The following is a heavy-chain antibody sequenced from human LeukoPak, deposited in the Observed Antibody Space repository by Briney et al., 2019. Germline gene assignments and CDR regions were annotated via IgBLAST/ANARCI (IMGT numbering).Heavy chain of an antibody. CDR2: ISSSSSYI. D-gene: IGHD6-13*01. V-gene: IGHV3-21*01. J-gene: IGHJ6*03. CDR3: ARDRLSPLYSSSSYTAYYYYYYMDV. Sequence: GGSLRLSCAASGFTFSSYSMNWVRQAPGKGLEWVSSISSSSSYIYYADSVKGRFTISRDNAKNSLYLQMNSLRAEDTAVYYCARDRLSPLYSSSSYTAYYYYYYMDVWGKGTTVTISS. CDR1: GFTFSSYS.